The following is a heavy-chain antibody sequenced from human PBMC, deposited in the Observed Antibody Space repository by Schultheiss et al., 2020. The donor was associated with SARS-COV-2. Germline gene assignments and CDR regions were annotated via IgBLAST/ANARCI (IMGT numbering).Heavy chain of an antibody. D-gene: IGHD1-26*01. V-gene: IGHV4-39*01. CDR2: IYYSGST. CDR3: ARHFGSYRKTFDY. CDR1: GGSISSSSYY. J-gene: IGHJ4*02. Sequence: SETLSLTCTVSGGSISSSSYYWGWIRQPPGKGLEWIGSIYYSGSTYYNPSLKSRVTISVDTSKNQFSLKLSSVTAADTAVYYCARHFGSYRKTFDYWGQGTLVTVSS.